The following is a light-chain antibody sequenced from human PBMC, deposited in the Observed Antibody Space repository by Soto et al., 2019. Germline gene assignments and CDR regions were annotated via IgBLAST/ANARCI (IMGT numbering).Light chain of an antibody. V-gene: IGKV1-6*01. CDR3: LQDFNYPWT. J-gene: IGKJ1*01. CDR2: AAS. CDR1: QGISTY. Sequence: MRMSQSPSSLSASLGDGVTITSRASQGISTYLNWYQQKPGKAPKLLIYAASSLQSGVPSRFSGSGSGTDFTLTISSLQPEDSATYFCLQDFNYPWTFGQGTMVDIK.